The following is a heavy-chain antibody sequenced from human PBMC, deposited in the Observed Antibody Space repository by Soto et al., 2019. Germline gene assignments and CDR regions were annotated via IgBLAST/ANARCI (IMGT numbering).Heavy chain of an antibody. V-gene: IGHV4-34*01. Sequence: SETLSLTCAVYGGSFSGYYWSWIRQPSGKGLEWIGEINHSGSTNYNPSLKSRVTISVDTSKNQFSLKLSSVTAADTAVYYCARGASVGATRFDYWGQGTLVTVSS. CDR2: INHSGST. D-gene: IGHD1-26*01. CDR1: GGSFSGYY. CDR3: ARGASVGATRFDY. J-gene: IGHJ4*02.